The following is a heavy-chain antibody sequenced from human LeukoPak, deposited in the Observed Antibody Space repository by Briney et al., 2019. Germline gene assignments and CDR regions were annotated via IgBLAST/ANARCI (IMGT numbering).Heavy chain of an antibody. V-gene: IGHV3-66*01. Sequence: GGSLRLSCAASGFTVSTNYMSWVRQAPGKGLEWVSIIYSGGRTHYADSVKGRFTISTDNSKNTLYLQMNSLRAEDTAVYYCTREPYGGNSWWGQGTLVTVSS. CDR3: TREPYGGNSW. J-gene: IGHJ4*02. CDR2: IYSGGRT. CDR1: GFTVSTNY. D-gene: IGHD4-23*01.